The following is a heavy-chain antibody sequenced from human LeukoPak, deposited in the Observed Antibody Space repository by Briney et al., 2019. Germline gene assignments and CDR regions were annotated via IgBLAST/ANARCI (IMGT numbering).Heavy chain of an antibody. Sequence: PRASVKVSCKASGGTFSSYAISWVRQAPGQGLEWKGGIIPIFGTANYAQKFQGRVTITTDESTSTAYMELSSLRSEDTAVYYCARGASRFLEWKTWFDYWGQGTLVTVSS. D-gene: IGHD3-3*01. CDR3: ARGASRFLEWKTWFDY. J-gene: IGHJ4*02. CDR2: IIPIFGTA. V-gene: IGHV1-69*05. CDR1: GGTFSSYA.